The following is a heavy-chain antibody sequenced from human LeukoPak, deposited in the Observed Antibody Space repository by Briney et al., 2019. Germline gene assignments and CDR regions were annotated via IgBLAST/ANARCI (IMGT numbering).Heavy chain of an antibody. CDR3: AKGPYGDYTEVRFDY. CDR1: GFTFSSYA. CDR2: ISGSGGST. J-gene: IGHJ4*02. Sequence: GGSLRLSCAASGFTFSSYAMSWVRQAPGKGLEWVSAISGSGGSTYYAGSVKGRFTISRDNSKNTLYLQMNSLRAEDTAVYYCAKGPYGDYTEVRFDYWGQGTLVTVSS. V-gene: IGHV3-23*01. D-gene: IGHD4-17*01.